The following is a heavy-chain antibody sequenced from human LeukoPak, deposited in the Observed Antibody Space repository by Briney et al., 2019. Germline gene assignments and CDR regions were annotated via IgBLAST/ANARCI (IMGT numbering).Heavy chain of an antibody. D-gene: IGHD4-11*01. V-gene: IGHV3-66*04. CDR2: IYSGGST. CDR3: ARPSNPSTVTPLGGITDY. CDR1: GFTVSTNY. J-gene: IGHJ4*02. Sequence: PGGSLRLSCAASGFTVSTNYMTWVRQAPGKGLEWVSVIYSGGSTYYADSVKGRFTISRDNAKNSLYLQMNSLRAEDTAVYYCARPSNPSTVTPLGGITDYWGQGTLVTVSS.